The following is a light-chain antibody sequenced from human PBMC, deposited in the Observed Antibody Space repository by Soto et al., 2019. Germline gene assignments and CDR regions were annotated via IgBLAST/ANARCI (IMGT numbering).Light chain of an antibody. CDR2: KAS. V-gene: IGKV1-5*03. CDR3: QQYNTYAT. J-gene: IGKJ1*01. Sequence: DIQMTQSPSTLSASVGDRVTITCRASQSISSYLAWYQQKPGKAPKLLIYKASNLESGVPSRFSGSGSGTEFTLTISSLQPDDFATYYCQQYNTYATFGQGTKAEIK. CDR1: QSISSY.